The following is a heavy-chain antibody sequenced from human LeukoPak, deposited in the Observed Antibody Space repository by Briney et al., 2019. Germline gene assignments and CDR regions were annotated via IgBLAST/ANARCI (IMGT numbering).Heavy chain of an antibody. D-gene: IGHD3-3*01. V-gene: IGHV3-48*01. Sequence: GGSLRLSCAASGFTFSSYSMNWVRQAPGKGLEWVSYISSSSSTIYYADSVKGRFTISRDNSKNTLYLQMNSLRAEDTAVYYCAKAIDFWSGYPFYYYYMDVWGKGTTVTVSS. CDR1: GFTFSSYS. CDR3: AKAIDFWSGYPFYYYYMDV. J-gene: IGHJ6*03. CDR2: ISSSSSTI.